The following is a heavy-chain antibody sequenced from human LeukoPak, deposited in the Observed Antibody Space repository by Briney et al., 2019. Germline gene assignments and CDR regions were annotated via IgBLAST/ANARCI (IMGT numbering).Heavy chain of an antibody. CDR2: IYYSGST. V-gene: IGHV4-59*08. CDR3: ARIKGNSSVNGFDI. Sequence: SETLSLTCTVSGGSISSYYWSWIRQPPGKGLEWIGYIYYSGSTNYNPSLKSRVTMSVDTSKNQFSLKLSSVTAADTAVYYCARIKGNSSVNGFDIWGQGTMVTVSS. D-gene: IGHD2-2*01. CDR1: GGSISSYY. J-gene: IGHJ3*02.